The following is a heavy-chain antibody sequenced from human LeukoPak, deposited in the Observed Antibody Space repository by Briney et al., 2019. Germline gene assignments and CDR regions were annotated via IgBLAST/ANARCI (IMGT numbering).Heavy chain of an antibody. D-gene: IGHD1-1*01. V-gene: IGHV4-61*01. CDR2: IYYSGST. Sequence: SETLSLTCTVSGRSLSSGSYYWSWLRQPPGKGLEWIGYIYYSGSTNYNPSLKSRVTISVDTSKNQFSLKLSSVTAADTAVYYCARGRGWNDGSRVKRLYGMDVWGQGTTVTVSS. CDR1: GRSLSSGSYY. J-gene: IGHJ6*02. CDR3: ARGRGWNDGSRVKRLYGMDV.